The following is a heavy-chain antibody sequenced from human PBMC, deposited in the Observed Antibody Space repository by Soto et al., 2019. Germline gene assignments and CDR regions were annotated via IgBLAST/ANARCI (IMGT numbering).Heavy chain of an antibody. Sequence: ASVKVSCKASGYTFTSYAMHWVRQAPGQRLEWMGWINAGNGNTKYSQKFQGRVTITRDTSASTAYMELSSVRSEDTAVYYCARDPQSGHGMDDWGQGTLVTVSS. CDR3: ARDPQSGHGMDD. J-gene: IGHJ4*02. CDR1: GYTFTSYA. V-gene: IGHV1-3*01. CDR2: INAGNGNT.